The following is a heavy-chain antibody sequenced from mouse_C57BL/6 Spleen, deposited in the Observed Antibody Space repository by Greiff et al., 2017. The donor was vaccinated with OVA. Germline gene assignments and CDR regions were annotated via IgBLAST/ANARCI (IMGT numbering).Heavy chain of an antibody. CDR3: ARETLYYYGSSSYYFDY. CDR2: IGPGSGST. J-gene: IGHJ2*01. V-gene: IGHV1-77*01. CDR1: GYTFTDYY. D-gene: IGHD1-1*01. Sequence: VQVVESGAELVKPGASVKISCKASGYTFTDYYINWVKQRPGQGLEWIGKIGPGSGSTYYNEKFKGKATLTADKSSSTAYMQLSSLTSEDSAVYFCARETLYYYGSSSYYFDYWGQGTTLTVSS.